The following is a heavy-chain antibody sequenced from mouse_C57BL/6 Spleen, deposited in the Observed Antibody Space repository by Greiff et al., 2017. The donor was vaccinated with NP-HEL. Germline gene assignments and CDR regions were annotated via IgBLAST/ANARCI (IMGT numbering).Heavy chain of an antibody. Sequence: VQLQQSGAELVKPGASVKLSCTASGFNIKDYYMPWVKQRTEQGLEWIGRIDPEDGATKYAPKFQGKATITADTASNTAYLQLSSLTSEDTAVYYCARAEKVIYYGSREFDYWGQGTTLTVSS. D-gene: IGHD1-1*01. J-gene: IGHJ2*01. CDR3: ARAEKVIYYGSREFDY. CDR1: GFNIKDYY. CDR2: IDPEDGAT. V-gene: IGHV14-2*01.